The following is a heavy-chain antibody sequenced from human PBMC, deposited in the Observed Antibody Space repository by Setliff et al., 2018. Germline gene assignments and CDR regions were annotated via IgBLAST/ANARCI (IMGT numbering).Heavy chain of an antibody. CDR2: IYHNGNT. V-gene: IGHV4-59*02. J-gene: IGHJ4*01. CDR3: ARERYFDWFFEY. Sequence: KASETLSLTCTVSGGSVSPYFWSWIRQPPGKGLEWIGYIYHNGNTNFNPSLRSRVNMSVDTSNNQFVLNLKAVTAADTAVYYCARERYFDWFFEYWGRGTLVTVSS. D-gene: IGHD3-9*01. CDR1: GGSVSPYF.